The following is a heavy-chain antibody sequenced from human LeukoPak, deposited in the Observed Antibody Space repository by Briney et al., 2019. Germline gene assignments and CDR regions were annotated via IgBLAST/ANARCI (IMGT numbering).Heavy chain of an antibody. D-gene: IGHD3-10*01. V-gene: IGHV3-9*01. CDR1: GFIFDDYA. CDR3: AKGMYYPRSGFDY. J-gene: IGHJ4*02. Sequence: PGTSLRLSCEASGFIFDDYAMHWVRQAPGKGLEWVSGISWNSGSIGYADSVKGRFTISRDNAKNSLYLQMNSLRAEDTALYYCAKGMYYPRSGFDYWGQGTLVTVSS. CDR2: ISWNSGSI.